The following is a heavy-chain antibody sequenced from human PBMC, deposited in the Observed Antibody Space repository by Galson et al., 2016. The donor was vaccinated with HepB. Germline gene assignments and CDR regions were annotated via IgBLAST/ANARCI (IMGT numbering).Heavy chain of an antibody. J-gene: IGHJ4*02. Sequence: RLSCAASGFTVSNNYMRWVRQAPGKGLEWVSLIYSGGSTSYANSVRGRFTISRDNSKNTLYLQMNSLRDEDTAVYYCARGGAPVAGVWGQGTLVTVSS. CDR2: IYSGGST. V-gene: IGHV3-66*01. CDR1: GFTVSNNY. CDR3: ARGGAPVAGV. D-gene: IGHD6-13*01.